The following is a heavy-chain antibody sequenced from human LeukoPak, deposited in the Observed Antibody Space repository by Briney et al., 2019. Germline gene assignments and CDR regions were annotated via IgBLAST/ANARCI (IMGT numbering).Heavy chain of an antibody. CDR1: GFTFSNYW. CDR2: INTDGSST. CDR3: ARGMISGSYYGY. D-gene: IGHD1-26*01. J-gene: IGHJ4*02. V-gene: IGHV3-74*01. Sequence: GGSLRLSCAASGFTFSNYWMHWVRRAPGKGLVWVTRINTDGSSTNYADSVKGRFTISRDNAKNTLYLQMNSLRAEDTAVYYCARGMISGSYYGYWGQGTLVTVSS.